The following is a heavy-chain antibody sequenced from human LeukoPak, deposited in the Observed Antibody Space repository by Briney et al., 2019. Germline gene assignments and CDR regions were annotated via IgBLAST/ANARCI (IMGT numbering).Heavy chain of an antibody. CDR2: IKPNSGGT. CDR1: GYTFTAYY. D-gene: IGHD3-9*01. J-gene: IGHJ4*02. V-gene: IGHV1-2*02. Sequence: GASVKVSCKASGYTFTAYYMHWVRQAPLQALEWMGWIKPNSGGTNYAQKFQGRVTITRDTSISTAYMELSRLRSDDTAVYYCARELYDTLTGYYNGLDYWGQGTLVTVSS. CDR3: ARELYDTLTGYYNGLDY.